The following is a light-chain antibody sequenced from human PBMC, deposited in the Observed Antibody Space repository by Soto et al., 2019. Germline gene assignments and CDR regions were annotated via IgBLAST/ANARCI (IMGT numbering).Light chain of an antibody. CDR3: QTWGTGIHWV. CDR1: SGHSSYA. Sequence: QSVLTQSPSASASLGASVKLTCTLSSGHSSYAIAWHQQQPDKGPRYLMKINSDGSHSKGDGIPDRFSGSSSGAERYLIISSLQSEDEADYYCQTWGTGIHWVFGGGTKLTVL. CDR2: INSDGSH. J-gene: IGLJ3*02. V-gene: IGLV4-69*01.